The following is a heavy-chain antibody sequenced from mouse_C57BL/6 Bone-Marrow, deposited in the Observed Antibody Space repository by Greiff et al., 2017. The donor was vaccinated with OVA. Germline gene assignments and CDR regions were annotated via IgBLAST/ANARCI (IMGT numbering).Heavy chain of an antibody. CDR3: ARGVLRSYYFDY. D-gene: IGHD1-1*01. J-gene: IGHJ2*01. CDR2: IWSGGST. V-gene: IGHV2-2*01. CDR1: GFSLTSYG. Sequence: VQRVESGPGLVQPSQSLSITCTVSGFSLTSYGVHWVRQSPGKGLEWLGVIWSGGSTDYNAAFISRLSISKDNSKSQVFFKMNSLQADDTAIYYCARGVLRSYYFDYWGQGTTLTVSS.